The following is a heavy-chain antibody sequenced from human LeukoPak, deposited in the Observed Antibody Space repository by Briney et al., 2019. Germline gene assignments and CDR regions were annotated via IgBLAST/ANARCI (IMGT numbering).Heavy chain of an antibody. V-gene: IGHV1-69*13. CDR2: IIPIFGTA. J-gene: IGHJ4*02. D-gene: IGHD2-2*01. CDR1: GGTFSSYA. CDR3: ASLLVPATPNQSRDY. Sequence: SVKVSCKASGGTFSSYAISWVRQAPGQGLEWMGGIIPIFGTANYAQKFQGRVTITADESTSTAYMELSSLRSEDTAVYCCASLLVPATPNQSRDYWGQGTLVTVSS.